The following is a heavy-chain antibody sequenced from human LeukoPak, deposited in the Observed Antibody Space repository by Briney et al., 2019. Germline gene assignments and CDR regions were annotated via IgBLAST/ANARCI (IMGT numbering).Heavy chain of an antibody. J-gene: IGHJ4*02. CDR3: AKVAKYYYGSETYYFFEH. Sequence: GGSLRLSCAASGFTFTTYGMSWVRQAPGKGLEWVANIKQDGTEKYYVDSVKGRFTISRDNAKNSLYLQMNSLRVEDTAVYYCAKVAKYYYGSETYYFFEHWGQGTPVTASS. CDR2: IKQDGTEK. CDR1: GFTFTTYG. V-gene: IGHV3-7*01. D-gene: IGHD3-10*01.